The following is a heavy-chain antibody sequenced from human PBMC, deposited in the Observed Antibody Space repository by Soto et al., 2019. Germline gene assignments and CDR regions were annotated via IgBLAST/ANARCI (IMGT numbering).Heavy chain of an antibody. V-gene: IGHV1-8*01. CDR1: GYTFTSYD. CDR3: ARGMVGAVTTSYYYYYYMDV. Sequence: ASVKVSCKASGYTFTSYDINWVRQATGQRHKWMGWMNPNSGNTGYAQKFQGRVTMTRNTSISTAYMELSSLRSEDTAVYYCARGMVGAVTTSYYYYYYMDVWGKVTTVTVSS. D-gene: IGHD4-4*01. J-gene: IGHJ6*03. CDR2: MNPNSGNT.